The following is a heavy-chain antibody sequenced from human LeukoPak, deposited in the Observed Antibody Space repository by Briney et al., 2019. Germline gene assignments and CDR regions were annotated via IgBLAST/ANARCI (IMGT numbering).Heavy chain of an antibody. V-gene: IGHV3-48*03. CDR2: ISSSGSTI. D-gene: IGHD2-2*01. J-gene: IGHJ6*03. Sequence: PGGSLRLSCAASGFTFSSYEMNWVRQAPGKGLEWVSYISSSGSTIYYADSVKGRFTISRDNAKNSLYLQMNSLRAEDTAVYYCARVYCSSTSCYLAKYYMDVWGKGTTVTISS. CDR1: GFTFSSYE. CDR3: ARVYCSSTSCYLAKYYMDV.